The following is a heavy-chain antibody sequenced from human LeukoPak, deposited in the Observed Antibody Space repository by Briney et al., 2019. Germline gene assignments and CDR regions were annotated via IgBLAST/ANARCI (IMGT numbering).Heavy chain of an antibody. CDR3: ARGLKYASVVVPAARFDY. J-gene: IGHJ4*02. D-gene: IGHD2-2*01. CDR1: GGSISSYY. Sequence: PSETLSLTCSVSGGSISSYYWSWIRQPPGKGLEWIGYIYYSGSTDYNPSLESRVTMSADTSKNQFSLKLSSVTAADTAVYYCARGLKYASVVVPAARFDYWGQGTLVTVSS. V-gene: IGHV4-59*12. CDR2: IYYSGST.